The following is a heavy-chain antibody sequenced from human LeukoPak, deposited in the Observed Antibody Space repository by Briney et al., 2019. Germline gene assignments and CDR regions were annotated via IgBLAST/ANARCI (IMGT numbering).Heavy chain of an antibody. D-gene: IGHD2-2*02. CDR1: GFTFINYA. Sequence: GGSPRLSCAASGFTFINYAMHWVRQAPGKGLEWVALISYDGSNKYYADSVKGRFTISRDNSRNTLYLQMNSLRAEDTAVYYCARGRYCSTTNCYSYYYYYTMDVWGQGTTVTVSS. CDR3: ARGRYCSTTNCYSYYYYYTMDV. CDR2: ISYDGSNK. V-gene: IGHV3-30-3*01. J-gene: IGHJ6*02.